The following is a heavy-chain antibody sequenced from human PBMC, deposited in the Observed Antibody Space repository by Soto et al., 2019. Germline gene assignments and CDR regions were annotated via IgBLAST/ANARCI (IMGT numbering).Heavy chain of an antibody. CDR1: GGSFSGYY. CDR2: INHSGST. CDR3: ASSCGGDCYSYAFDI. D-gene: IGHD2-21*02. V-gene: IGHV4-34*01. Sequence: TSETLSLTCAVYGGSFSGYYWSWIRQPPGKGLEWIGEINHSGSTNYNPSLKSRVTISVDTSKNQFSLKLSSVTAADTAVYYCASSCGGDCYSYAFDIWGQGTMVTVSS. J-gene: IGHJ3*02.